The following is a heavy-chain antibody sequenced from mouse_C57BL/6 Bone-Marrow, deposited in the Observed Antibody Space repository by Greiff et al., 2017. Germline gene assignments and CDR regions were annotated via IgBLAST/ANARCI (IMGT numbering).Heavy chain of an antibody. J-gene: IGHJ4*01. CDR1: GFTFSSYA. V-gene: IGHV5-4*01. CDR3: ARGPLDY. Sequence: DVQLVESGGGLVKPGGSLKLSCAASGFTFSSYAMSWVRQTPEKRLEWVATISDGGSYTYYPDNVKGRFTISRDNAKNNLYLQMSHLKSEDTAMYYCARGPLDYWGQGTSVTVSS. CDR2: ISDGGSYT.